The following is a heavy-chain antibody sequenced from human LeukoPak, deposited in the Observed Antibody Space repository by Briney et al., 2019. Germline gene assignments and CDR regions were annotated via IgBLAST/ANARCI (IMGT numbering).Heavy chain of an antibody. CDR2: IYYSGST. J-gene: IGHJ6*03. D-gene: IGHD5-18*01. Sequence: SETLSLTCTVSGGSISSSSYYWGWIRQPPGKGLEWIGSIYYSGSTYYNPSLKSRVTISVDTSKNQFSLKLSSVTAADTAVYYCARGTVYSYGYVYYYYYYYMDVWGKGTTVTISS. CDR3: ARGTVYSYGYVYYYYYYYMDV. V-gene: IGHV4-39*01. CDR1: GGSISSSSYY.